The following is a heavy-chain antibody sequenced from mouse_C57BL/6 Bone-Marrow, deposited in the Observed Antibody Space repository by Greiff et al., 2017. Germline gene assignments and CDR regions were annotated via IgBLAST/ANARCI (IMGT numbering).Heavy chain of an antibody. V-gene: IGHV5-17*01. Sequence: EVKLMESGGGLVKPGGSLKLSCAASGFTFSDYGMHWVRQAPGKGLEWVAYNSSGSSTIHYADTVKGRFTISRDNAKNTLILQMTSLRSEDTAMYYYARIDYPWYFDYWGQGTTLTVSS. CDR2: NSSGSSTI. D-gene: IGHD2-4*01. CDR1: GFTFSDYG. J-gene: IGHJ2*01. CDR3: ARIDYPWYFDY.